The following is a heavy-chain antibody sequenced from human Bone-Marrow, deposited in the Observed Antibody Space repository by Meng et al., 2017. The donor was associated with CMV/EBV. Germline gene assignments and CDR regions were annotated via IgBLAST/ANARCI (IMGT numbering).Heavy chain of an antibody. D-gene: IGHD2/OR15-2a*01. CDR2: ITPIVGPA. Sequence: SVKVSCKAYGGTFTSHTIVWLRQAPGQGPEYMGRITPIVGPANYAQKFQGRFTITADKSSSTVYLELNNLGFEDTAVYYCSRYISPFSLDYWGQGTLVTVSS. V-gene: IGHV1-69*08. CDR1: GGTFTSHT. J-gene: IGHJ4*02. CDR3: SRYISPFSLDY.